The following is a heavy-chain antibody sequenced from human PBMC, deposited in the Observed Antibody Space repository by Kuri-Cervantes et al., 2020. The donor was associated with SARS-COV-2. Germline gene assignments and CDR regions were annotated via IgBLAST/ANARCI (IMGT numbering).Heavy chain of an antibody. CDR1: GFTFSSYA. D-gene: IGHD3-10*01. CDR3: ARVAGKGPIYYYYMDV. Sequence: GESLKISCAASGFTFSSYAMSWVRQAPGKGLEWVSAISGSGGSTYYADSVKGRFTISRDNSKNTLYLQMNSLRVEDTAVYYCARVAGKGPIYYYYMDVWGKGTTVTVSS. J-gene: IGHJ6*03. V-gene: IGHV3-23*01. CDR2: ISGSGGST.